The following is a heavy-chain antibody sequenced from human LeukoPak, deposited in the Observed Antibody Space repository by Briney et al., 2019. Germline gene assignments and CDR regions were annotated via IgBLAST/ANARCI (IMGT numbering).Heavy chain of an antibody. CDR3: AKDFLVRGVTY. V-gene: IGHV3-23*01. J-gene: IGHJ4*02. CDR2: ISGSGGST. CDR1: GFTFSSYA. D-gene: IGHD3-10*01. Sequence: GGSLRLSCAASGFTFSSYAMSWVRQAPGKGLEWVSAISGSGGSTYYADSVKGRFTISRDNPKNTLYLQMNSLRAEDTAVYYCAKDFLVRGVTYWGQGTLVTVSS.